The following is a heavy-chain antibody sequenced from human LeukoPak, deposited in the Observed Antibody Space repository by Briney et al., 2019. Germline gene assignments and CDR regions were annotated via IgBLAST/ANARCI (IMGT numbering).Heavy chain of an antibody. D-gene: IGHD3-3*01. J-gene: IGHJ3*02. CDR1: GGSISSSSYY. V-gene: IGHV4-39*01. Sequence: SETLSLTCTVSGGSISSSSYYWGWIRQPPGEGLEWIGSIYYSGSTYYNPSLKSRVTISVDTSKNQFSLKLSSVTAADTAVYYCARRPVLRFLGSDAFDIWGQGTMVTVSS. CDR2: IYYSGST. CDR3: ARRPVLRFLGSDAFDI.